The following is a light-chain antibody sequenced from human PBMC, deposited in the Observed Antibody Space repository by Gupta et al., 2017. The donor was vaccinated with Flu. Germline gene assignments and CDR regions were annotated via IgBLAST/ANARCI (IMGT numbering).Light chain of an antibody. V-gene: IGLV3-21*02. Sequence: SYVLTQPPSVSVAPGQTATMTCGGNNIGSKRVHWYQQKPGQAPVLVVYDDSDRPSGIPERFSGSHSGNTATLTINRVEAGDEADYYCQLWDGGSDHSGIFGGGTTLTVL. CDR2: DDS. CDR3: QLWDGGSDHSGI. CDR1: NIGSKR. J-gene: IGLJ2*01.